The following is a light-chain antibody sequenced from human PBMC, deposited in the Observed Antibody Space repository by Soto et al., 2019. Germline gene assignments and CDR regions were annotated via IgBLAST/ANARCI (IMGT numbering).Light chain of an antibody. V-gene: IGKV1-5*01. CDR1: QSISSW. J-gene: IGKJ5*01. CDR2: DAV. Sequence: DIQMTQSPSTLSASVGDRVTITFRSSQSISSWLAWYQQKPGKAPTLLIYDAVTLERGVPSRFSGTGSGTEFTLSIDSLQPDDFATDYCQQYHTSSITFGQGTRLEIK. CDR3: QQYHTSSIT.